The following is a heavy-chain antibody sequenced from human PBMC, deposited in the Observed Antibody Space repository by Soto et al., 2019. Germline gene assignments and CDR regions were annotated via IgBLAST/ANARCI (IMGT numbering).Heavy chain of an antibody. Sequence: EVQLVESGGGLIQPGGSLRLSCAASGFTVSSHYMSWVRQAPGKGLEWVSVIYSGGSTYYADSVKGRFTISRDNSKNTLYLQMNSLRAEDTAVYYCARSDSSGYRTPDDAFDIWGQGTMVTVSS. J-gene: IGHJ3*02. D-gene: IGHD3-22*01. CDR3: ARSDSSGYRTPDDAFDI. CDR2: IYSGGST. V-gene: IGHV3-53*01. CDR1: GFTVSSHY.